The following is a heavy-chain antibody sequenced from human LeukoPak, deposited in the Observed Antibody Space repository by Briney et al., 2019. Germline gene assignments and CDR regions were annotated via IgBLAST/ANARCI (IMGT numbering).Heavy chain of an antibody. Sequence: ASVKVSCKVSGYTLTELSTHWVRQAPGKGLEWMGGFDPEDGETIYAQKFQGRVTMTEDTSTDTAYMELSSLRSEDTAVYYCATKIVLLWFGNGLFDYWGQGTLVTVSS. D-gene: IGHD3-10*01. CDR3: ATKIVLLWFGNGLFDY. CDR2: FDPEDGET. V-gene: IGHV1-24*01. J-gene: IGHJ4*02. CDR1: GYTLTELS.